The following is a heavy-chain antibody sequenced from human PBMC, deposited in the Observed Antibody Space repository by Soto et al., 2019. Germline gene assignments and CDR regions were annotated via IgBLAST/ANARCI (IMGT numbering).Heavy chain of an antibody. CDR3: ARDWQGGEAFDY. CDR1: AFTFSSYA. J-gene: IGHJ4*02. V-gene: IGHV3-33*01. D-gene: IGHD3-16*01. Sequence: QVQLVESGGGVVQPGMSLRLSCAASAFTFSSYAMHWVRQAPGKGLEWVAVIWYDENNKYYADSVKGRFTISRDNSKKTLYLQMNSLRVEDTAVYYWARDWQGGEAFDYWGQGTLVTVSS. CDR2: IWYDENNK.